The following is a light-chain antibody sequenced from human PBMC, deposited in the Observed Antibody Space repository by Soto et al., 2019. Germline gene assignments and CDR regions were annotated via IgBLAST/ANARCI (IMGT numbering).Light chain of an antibody. J-gene: IGKJ4*01. V-gene: IGKV3-11*01. CDR3: QHRNNWPLT. Sequence: VVLTQSPATLSVSPGERATLSCRASENINTYLAWYQQKPGQAPKLLIYDASNRATGIPARFSASGSGTDFTLTISSPEPEDFAVYYCQHRNNWPLTFGGGTTVEIK. CDR2: DAS. CDR1: ENINTY.